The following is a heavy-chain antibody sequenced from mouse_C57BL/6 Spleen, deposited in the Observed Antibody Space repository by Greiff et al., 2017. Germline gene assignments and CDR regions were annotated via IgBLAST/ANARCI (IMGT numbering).Heavy chain of an antibody. J-gene: IGHJ2*01. CDR3: ASEGYYGNSFDY. CDR2: IYPGSGST. V-gene: IGHV1-55*01. Sequence: VQLQQPGAELVKPGASVKMSCKASGYTFTSYWITWVKQRPGQGLEWIGDIYPGSGSTNYNEKFTSKATLTVDTSSSTAYMQLSSLTSEDSAVYYCASEGYYGNSFDYWGQGTTLTVSS. CDR1: GYTFTSYW. D-gene: IGHD2-1*01.